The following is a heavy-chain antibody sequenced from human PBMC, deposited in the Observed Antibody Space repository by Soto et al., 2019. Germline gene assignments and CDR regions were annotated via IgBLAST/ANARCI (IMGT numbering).Heavy chain of an antibody. D-gene: IGHD2-15*01. CDR3: ARHGVAALQFDY. Sequence: QLQLQESGPGLVKPSETLSLTCTVSGGSINSATYYWGWIRQPPGKGLEWIGSIYYSGSTYYNPSLTSRVAISVETPKNQFTLSLNAVTAADTAVYYCARHGVAALQFDYWGEGTLVTVSS. V-gene: IGHV4-39*01. CDR1: GGSINSATYY. J-gene: IGHJ4*02. CDR2: IYYSGST.